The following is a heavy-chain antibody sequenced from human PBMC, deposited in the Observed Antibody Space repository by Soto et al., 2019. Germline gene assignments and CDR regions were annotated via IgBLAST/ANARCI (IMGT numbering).Heavy chain of an antibody. CDR2: IYYSGST. J-gene: IGHJ3*02. CDR3: ARVGQSIAARRAFDI. V-gene: IGHV4-59*01. Sequence: QVQLQESGPGLVKPSETLSLTCTVSGGSIGGYYWSWIRQSPEKGLEWIGNIYYSGSTLYNPSLKSQITISLDTSKNQFSLKVTSVTPADTAVYYCARVGQSIAARRAFDIWGQGTMVTVSS. D-gene: IGHD6-6*01. CDR1: GGSIGGYY.